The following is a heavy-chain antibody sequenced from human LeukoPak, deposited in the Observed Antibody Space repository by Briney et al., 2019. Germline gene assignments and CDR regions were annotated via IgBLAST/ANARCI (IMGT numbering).Heavy chain of an antibody. Sequence: ASETLSLTCTVSGGSISSYYWSWIRQPAGKGLEWTGRIYTSGSTNYNPSLKSRVTMSVDTSKNQFSLKLSSVTAADTAVYYCARVGSGRYCSSTSCYTDLAAFDIWGQGTMVTVSS. J-gene: IGHJ3*02. CDR2: IYTSGST. CDR3: ARVGSGRYCSSTSCYTDLAAFDI. CDR1: GGSISSYY. D-gene: IGHD2-2*02. V-gene: IGHV4-4*07.